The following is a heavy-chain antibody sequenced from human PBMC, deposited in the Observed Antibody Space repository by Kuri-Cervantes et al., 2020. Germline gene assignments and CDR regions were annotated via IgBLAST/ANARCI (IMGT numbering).Heavy chain of an antibody. CDR2: ISSSTYTI. Sequence: GESLKISCVASGFTLNRESMNWVRQAPGKGLEWISYISSSTYTISYADSVKGRFTISRDNAKNSLYLQMNSLRAEDTAVYYCARDLDVPRLVAFDIWGQGTMVTVSS. J-gene: IGHJ3*02. CDR1: GFTLNRES. D-gene: IGHD2-2*01. CDR3: ARDLDVPRLVAFDI. V-gene: IGHV3-48*04.